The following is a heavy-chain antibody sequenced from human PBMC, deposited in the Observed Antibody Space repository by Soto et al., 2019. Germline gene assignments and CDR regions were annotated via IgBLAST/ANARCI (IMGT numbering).Heavy chain of an antibody. J-gene: IGHJ5*02. V-gene: IGHV4-34*01. CDR2: INHSGTT. CDR3: ARGWRFDP. CDR1: GGSFSGYQ. Sequence: SETLSLTCGVYGGSFSGYQWNWIPQSPGQGLEWIGEINHSGTTKYNPSLESRINLSVDTSKKQFSLKMFSVTAADTAIYYCARGWRFDPWGQGTQVTVSS. D-gene: IGHD1-1*01.